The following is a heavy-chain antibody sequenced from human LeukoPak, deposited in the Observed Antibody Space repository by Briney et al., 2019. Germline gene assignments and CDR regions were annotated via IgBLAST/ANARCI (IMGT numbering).Heavy chain of an antibody. J-gene: IGHJ4*02. CDR2: IYYSGNT. V-gene: IGHV4-59*01. D-gene: IGHD5-18*01. CDR1: SGSISSSH. Sequence: SGTLSLTCTVSSGSISSSHWTWIRQPPGKGLEWIGYIYYSGNTNYNPSLKSRLTISVDTSKNQFSLKLSSVTAADTAVYYCARMSGYPYYFDYWGQGALVTVSS. CDR3: ARMSGYPYYFDY.